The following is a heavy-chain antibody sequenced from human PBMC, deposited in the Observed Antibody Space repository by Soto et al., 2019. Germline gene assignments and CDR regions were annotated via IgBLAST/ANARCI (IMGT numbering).Heavy chain of an antibody. CDR2: IIPILGIA. Sequence: ASVKVSCKASGGTFRSYTISWVRQAPGQGLEWMGRIIPILGIANYAQKFQGRVTITADKSTSTAYMELSSLRSEDTAVHYCARVVPATGDAFDIWGQGTMVTVSS. CDR3: ARVVPATGDAFDI. J-gene: IGHJ3*02. D-gene: IGHD2-2*01. V-gene: IGHV1-69*02. CDR1: GGTFRSYT.